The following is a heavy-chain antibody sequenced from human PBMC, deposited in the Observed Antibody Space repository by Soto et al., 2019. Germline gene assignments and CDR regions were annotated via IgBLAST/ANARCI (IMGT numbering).Heavy chain of an antibody. CDR2: IGSTGGTT. Sequence: QLLESGGGLVQAGRSLRLSCEGSGFIFSGFTMNWVRQAPGKGLEWVATIGSTGGTTYYTDSVRGRFTISRDNSKNALYLQMKSLRPEDAAVYFCAKGRGGGGRYYFDVWGQGTLVTVSS. J-gene: IGHJ4*02. CDR3: AKGRGGGGRYYFDV. CDR1: GFIFSGFT. D-gene: IGHD2-15*01. V-gene: IGHV3-23*01.